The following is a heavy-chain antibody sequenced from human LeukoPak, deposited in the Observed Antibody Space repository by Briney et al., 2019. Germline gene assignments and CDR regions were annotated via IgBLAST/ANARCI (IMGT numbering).Heavy chain of an antibody. D-gene: IGHD2-21*01. CDR2: IYENGGTT. Sequence: GALRLSCVGSGFTLRSHAMSWVRQAPEKGLEFVSGIYENGGTTYYADSVKGRFSISRDNSKNTLYLQMGSLRGEDTAVYYCAKDFRIGYSAHFDYWGQGALVTVSS. CDR1: GFTLRSHA. J-gene: IGHJ4*02. CDR3: AKDFRIGYSAHFDY. V-gene: IGHV3-23*01.